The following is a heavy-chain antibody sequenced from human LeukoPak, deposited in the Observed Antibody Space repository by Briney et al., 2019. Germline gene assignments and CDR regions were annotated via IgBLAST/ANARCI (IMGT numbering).Heavy chain of an antibody. J-gene: IGHJ5*02. D-gene: IGHD6-19*01. Sequence: SETLSLTCTVSGGSVSGYYWGWIRQPPGKGLEWIAYIYYTGTTNYNPSLKSRVTISVDTSKSQFSLSLSSVTAADTAVYYCARHRSGSSWFAPWGQGTLVTVSS. CDR1: GGSVSGYY. CDR2: IYYTGTT. CDR3: ARHRSGSSWFAP. V-gene: IGHV4-59*08.